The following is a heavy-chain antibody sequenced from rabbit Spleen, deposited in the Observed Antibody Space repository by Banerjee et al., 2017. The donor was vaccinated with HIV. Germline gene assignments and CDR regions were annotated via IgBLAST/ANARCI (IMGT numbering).Heavy chain of an antibody. J-gene: IGHJ4*01. CDR2: IDVAKYGTT. CDR1: GFSLSSSYD. Sequence: VESGGGLVQPGTSLTLTCTASGFSLSSSYDMCWVRQAPGKGLEWIACIDVAKYGTTYYTSWAKGRFTISKTSSTTVTLHMTSLTVADTATYFCARDSGSGHYIDVLFSLWGQGTLVTVS. V-gene: IGHV1S40*01. D-gene: IGHD1-1*01. CDR3: ARDSGSGHYIDVLFSL.